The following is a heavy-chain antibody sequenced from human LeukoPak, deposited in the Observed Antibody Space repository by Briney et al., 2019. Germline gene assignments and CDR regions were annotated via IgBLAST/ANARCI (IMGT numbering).Heavy chain of an antibody. CDR2: ISYDGSNK. Sequence: GRSLRLSCAASGFTFSSYAMHWVRQAPGKGLEWEAVISYDGSNKYYADSVKGLFTISRDNSKNTLYLQMNSLRAEDTAVYYCAKDRKLYIVVVPARGYFDYWGQGTLVTVSS. CDR1: GFTFSSYA. V-gene: IGHV3-30-3*01. CDR3: AKDRKLYIVVVPARGYFDY. J-gene: IGHJ4*02. D-gene: IGHD2-2*01.